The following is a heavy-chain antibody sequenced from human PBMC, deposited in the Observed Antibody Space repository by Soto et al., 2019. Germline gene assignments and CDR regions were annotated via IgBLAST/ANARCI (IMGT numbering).Heavy chain of an antibody. Sequence: GGSLRLSCAASGFTFSSYAMSWVRQAPGKGLEWVSAISGSGGSTYYADSVKGRFTISRDNSKNTLYLQMNSLRAEDTAVYYCAKGGWDCSSTSCYGFDYWGQGTLVTVSS. CDR1: GFTFSSYA. CDR2: ISGSGGST. V-gene: IGHV3-23*01. D-gene: IGHD2-2*01. J-gene: IGHJ4*02. CDR3: AKGGWDCSSTSCYGFDY.